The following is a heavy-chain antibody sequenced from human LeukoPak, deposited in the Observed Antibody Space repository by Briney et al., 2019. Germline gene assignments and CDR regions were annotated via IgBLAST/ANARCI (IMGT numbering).Heavy chain of an antibody. V-gene: IGHV3-11*04. CDR3: AKPPDILTGYRPISGFDY. CDR2: ISSSGSTI. Sequence: PGGSLRISCAASGFTLSEYWMHWVRQAPGKGLEWVSYISSSGSTIYYADSVKGRFTISRDDAKNSLYLQMNSLRAEDTAVYYCAKPPDILTGYRPISGFDYWGQGTLVTVSS. D-gene: IGHD3-9*01. J-gene: IGHJ4*02. CDR1: GFTLSEYW.